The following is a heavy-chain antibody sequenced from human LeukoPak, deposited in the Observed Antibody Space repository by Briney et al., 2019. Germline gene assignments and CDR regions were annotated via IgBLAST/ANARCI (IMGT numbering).Heavy chain of an antibody. Sequence: GGSLRLSCAASGFTFSSYAMHWVRQAPGKGLEWVAVISYDGSNKYYADSVKGRFTISRDNSKNTLYLQMNSLRAEDTAVYYCARESLPVGEPRTDAFDIWGQGTMVTVSS. CDR2: ISYDGSNK. CDR3: ARESLPVGEPRTDAFDI. V-gene: IGHV3-30-3*01. D-gene: IGHD3-10*01. CDR1: GFTFSSYA. J-gene: IGHJ3*02.